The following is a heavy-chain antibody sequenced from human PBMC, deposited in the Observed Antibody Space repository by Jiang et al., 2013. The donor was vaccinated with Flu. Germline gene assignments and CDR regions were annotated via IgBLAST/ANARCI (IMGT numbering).Heavy chain of an antibody. Sequence: LLKPSETLSLTCAVSGYSISSGYYWGWIRQPPGKGLEWIGSIYHSGSTYYNPSLKSRVTISVDTSKNQFSLKLSSVTAADTAVYYCARLAYTAIDYWGQGTLVTVSS. CDR3: ARLAYTAIDY. D-gene: IGHD5-18*01. CDR1: GYSISSGYY. J-gene: IGHJ4*02. CDR2: IYHSGST. V-gene: IGHV4-38-2*01.